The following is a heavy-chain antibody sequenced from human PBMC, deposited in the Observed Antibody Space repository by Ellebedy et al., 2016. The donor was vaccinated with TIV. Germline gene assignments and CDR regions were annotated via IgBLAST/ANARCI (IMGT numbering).Heavy chain of an antibody. D-gene: IGHD3-22*01. V-gene: IGHV4-61*01. J-gene: IGHJ6*02. CDR1: GGSIRSISYY. CDR2: IYNSGRT. Sequence: SETLSLTXSVSGGSIRSISYYWGWIRQPPGKGLEWIGCIYNSGRTNYNPSLKSRVTISVDTSKNQFSLKLTSVTAADTAVYYCARDRMYYYDSSGSYQYYAMDVWGQGTTVTVSS. CDR3: ARDRMYYYDSSGSYQYYAMDV.